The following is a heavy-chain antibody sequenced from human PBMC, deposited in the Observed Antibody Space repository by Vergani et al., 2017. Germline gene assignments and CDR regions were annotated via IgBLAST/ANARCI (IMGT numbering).Heavy chain of an antibody. J-gene: IGHJ4*02. V-gene: IGHV4-59*05. CDR3: ARLGTVVTLRFDY. Sequence: VQLVESGGGLVQPGGSLRLSCAASGFTFSSYSMNWVRQAPGKGLEWIGSIYYSGSTYYNPSLKSRVTISVDTSKNQFSLKLSSVTAADTAVYYCARLGTVVTLRFDYWGQGTLVTVSS. CDR1: GFTFSSYSMN. D-gene: IGHD4-23*01. CDR2: IYYSGST.